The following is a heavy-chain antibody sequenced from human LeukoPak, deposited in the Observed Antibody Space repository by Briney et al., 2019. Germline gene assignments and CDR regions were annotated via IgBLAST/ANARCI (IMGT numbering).Heavy chain of an antibody. D-gene: IGHD5-18*01. CDR3: AKEKEYTYGYYYFDN. CDR2: ISGDGGKT. J-gene: IGHJ4*02. CDR1: GFTFDDYA. V-gene: IGHV3-43*02. Sequence: PGGSLRLSCAVSGFTFDDYAMHWVRQAPGKGPEWVSLISGDGGKTYYGDNVKGRFTISRDNSKNSLYLQMNSLRTEDTAFYYCAKEKEYTYGYYYFDNWGQGALVTVSS.